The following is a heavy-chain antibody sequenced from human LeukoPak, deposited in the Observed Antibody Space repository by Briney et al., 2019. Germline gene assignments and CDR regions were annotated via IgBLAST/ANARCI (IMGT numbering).Heavy chain of an antibody. CDR2: ISADATRT. D-gene: IGHD3-10*01. V-gene: IGHV1-18*01. CDR3: ARDGLDYYGSGTYYPNHNWFDP. CDR1: GYTSTAFG. Sequence: GASVKVSCKSSGYTSTAFGFSWVRQAPGQGLEWMGWISADATRTIYTEKLQDRVTMTTDTSTSTTYMELRSLRSDDTAVYYCARDGLDYYGSGTYYPNHNWFDPWGQGTLVTVSS. J-gene: IGHJ5*02.